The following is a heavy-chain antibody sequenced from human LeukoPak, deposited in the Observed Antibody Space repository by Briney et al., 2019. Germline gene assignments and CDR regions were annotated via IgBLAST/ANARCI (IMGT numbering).Heavy chain of an antibody. CDR2: ISYDGNNK. CDR1: GFTFSSYD. J-gene: IGHJ3*02. Sequence: GGSLRLSCAASGFTFSSYDMYWVRRAPGKGLEWVAVISYDGNNKYHADSVKGRFTISRDDSKNTLYLQMNSLRAEDTAVYYRARGSRPLWFGESSKRPDAFDIWGQGTMVTVSS. V-gene: IGHV3-30*04. CDR3: ARGSRPLWFGESSKRPDAFDI. D-gene: IGHD3-10*01.